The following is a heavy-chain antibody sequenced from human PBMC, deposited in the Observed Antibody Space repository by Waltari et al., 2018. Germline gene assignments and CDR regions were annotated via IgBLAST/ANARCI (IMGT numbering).Heavy chain of an antibody. J-gene: IGHJ4*02. Sequence: QVQLQESGPGLVKPSETLSLTCTVSGGPISSYHWSWIRQPAGKGLEWIGRIYTRGSTNYNPSLKCRVTMSVDPSKNQFSLKLSSVTAADTAVYYCARDDYYDSSGYRVWGQGTLVTVSS. D-gene: IGHD3-22*01. CDR3: ARDDYYDSSGYRV. CDR1: GGPISSYH. V-gene: IGHV4-4*07. CDR2: IYTRGST.